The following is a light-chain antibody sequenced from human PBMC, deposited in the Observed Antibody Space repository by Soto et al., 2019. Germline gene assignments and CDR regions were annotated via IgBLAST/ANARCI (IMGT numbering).Light chain of an antibody. CDR1: QSVSSSY. CDR3: QQFGNLPLT. Sequence: EIVLTQSQGTLSLSAVEIDTLXVTASQSVSSSYLAWYQQKPGQAPRLLIYGASSRATGIPDRFSGSGSGTDFTFTISSLQPEDIATYYCQQFGNLPLTFGGGTKVDIK. CDR2: GAS. V-gene: IGKV3-20*01. J-gene: IGKJ4*01.